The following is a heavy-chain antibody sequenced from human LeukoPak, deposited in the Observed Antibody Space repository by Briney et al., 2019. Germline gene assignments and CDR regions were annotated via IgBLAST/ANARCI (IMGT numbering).Heavy chain of an antibody. CDR2: ISSDGSTT. D-gene: IGHD6-13*01. V-gene: IGHV3-74*01. Sequence: GGSLRLSCAASGFTFSSYWMHWVRQAPGKGLLWVSCISSDGSTTTYADSVKGRFTISRDNAKNTLYLQMNSLRAEDTALYYCARVTEYSTAGMRYWGQGTLVTVSS. CDR3: ARVTEYSTAGMRY. CDR1: GFTFSSYW. J-gene: IGHJ4*02.